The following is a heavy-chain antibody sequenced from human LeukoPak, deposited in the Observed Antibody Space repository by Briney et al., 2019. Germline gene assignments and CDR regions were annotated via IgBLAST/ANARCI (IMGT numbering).Heavy chain of an antibody. CDR1: GFTFGDYA. CDR2: IRSKAYGGTT. V-gene: IGHV3-49*04. J-gene: IGHJ6*03. CDR3: TREVRGYSYGYGYYYYIDV. Sequence: GGSLRLSCTASGFTFGDYAMSWVRQAPGKGLEWVGFIRSKAYGGTTAYAASVKGRFTISRADTKSIAYLQMNSLKTEDTAVYYCTREVRGYSYGYGYYYYIDVSGKGTTVTVSS. D-gene: IGHD5-18*01.